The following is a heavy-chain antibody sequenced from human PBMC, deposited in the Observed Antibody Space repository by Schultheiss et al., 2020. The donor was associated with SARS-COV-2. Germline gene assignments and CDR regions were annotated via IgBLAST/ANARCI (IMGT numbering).Heavy chain of an antibody. CDR3: ASLLELRFLEWLPITDY. CDR1: GFTFSSYS. V-gene: IGHV3-21*01. J-gene: IGHJ4*02. Sequence: GESLKISCAASGFTFSSYSMNWVRQAPGKGLEWVSSISSSSSYIYYADSVKGRFTISRDNAKNSLYLQMNSLRAEDTAVYYCASLLELRFLEWLPITDYWGQGTLVTVSS. D-gene: IGHD3-3*01. CDR2: ISSSSSYI.